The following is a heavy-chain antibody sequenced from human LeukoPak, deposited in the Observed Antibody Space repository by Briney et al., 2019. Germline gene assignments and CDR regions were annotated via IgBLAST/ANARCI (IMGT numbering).Heavy chain of an antibody. V-gene: IGHV3-23*01. J-gene: IGHJ5*02. D-gene: IGHD3-22*01. CDR2: VSGSGDRT. CDR3: AKDYYDSSGYLNWFDP. CDR1: GFTFNNYA. Sequence: PGGSLRLSCAASGFTFNNYAMFWVRQAPGRGLEWVSGVSGSGDRTYYADSVRGRFTISRDNSKNTLYLQMNSLRAEDTAVYYCAKDYYDSSGYLNWFDPWGQGTLVTVSS.